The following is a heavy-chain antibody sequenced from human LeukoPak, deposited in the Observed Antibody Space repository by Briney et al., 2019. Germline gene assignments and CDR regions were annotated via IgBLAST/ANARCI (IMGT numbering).Heavy chain of an antibody. Sequence: SETLSLTCTVSGYSIGSGYYWGWIRQPPGKGLEWIGENYHSGSTNYNPSLKSRVTISVDKSKNQFSLKLSSVTAADTAVYYCARATSYYDSSGYYYFPIDYWGQGTLVTVSS. CDR3: ARATSYYDSSGYYYFPIDY. CDR1: GYSIGSGYY. J-gene: IGHJ4*02. D-gene: IGHD3-22*01. CDR2: NYHSGST. V-gene: IGHV4-38-2*02.